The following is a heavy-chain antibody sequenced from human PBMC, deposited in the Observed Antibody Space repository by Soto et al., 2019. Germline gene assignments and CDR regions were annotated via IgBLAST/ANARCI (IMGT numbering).Heavy chain of an antibody. D-gene: IGHD6-19*01. CDR2: IIPILGIA. CDR3: ARVESGYSSGWYNY. CDR1: GGTFSSYT. V-gene: IGHV1-69*02. Sequence: QVQLVQSGAEVKKPGSSVKVSCKASGGTFSSYTISWVRQAPGQGLEWMGRIIPILGIANYAQKFQGRVTITADKSTSTAYMELSSLRSEDTAVYYCARVESGYSSGWYNYWGQGTLVTVSS. J-gene: IGHJ4*02.